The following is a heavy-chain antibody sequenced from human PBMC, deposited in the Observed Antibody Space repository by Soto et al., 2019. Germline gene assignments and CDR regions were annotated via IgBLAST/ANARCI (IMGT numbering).Heavy chain of an antibody. J-gene: IGHJ3*02. CDR3: AKATATSGGAFEI. CDR1: GFICSSYD. V-gene: IGHV3-23*01. CDR2: ILVGGST. Sequence: GGSLRLSCAVSGFICSSYDMSWVRQAPGKGLGWVSTILVGGSTHYEDAVKGRFTISRDTSKNTVYLQMNSLTAGDTAVYYCAKATATSGGAFEIYGQGTMVTVSS. D-gene: IGHD1-1*01.